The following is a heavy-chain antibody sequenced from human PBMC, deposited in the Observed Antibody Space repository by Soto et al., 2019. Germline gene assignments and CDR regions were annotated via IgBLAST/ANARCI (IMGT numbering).Heavy chain of an antibody. CDR1: GLPHSSFA. CDR3: AKDAVYNDGLWLMDH. D-gene: IGHD2-21*01. CDR2: IYGSGRGI. Sequence: GGSLRLSCTASGLPHSSFAMMWVRQAPGKGLECVSGIYGSGRGIEYTDSVKGRFTISRDNSKNTVYLQMTDLRADDPAVYYCAKDAVYNDGLWLMDHWGQGTQVTVSS. J-gene: IGHJ4*02. V-gene: IGHV3-23*05.